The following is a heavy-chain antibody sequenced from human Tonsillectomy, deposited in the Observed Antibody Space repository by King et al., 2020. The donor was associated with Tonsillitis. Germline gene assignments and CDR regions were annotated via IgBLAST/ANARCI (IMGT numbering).Heavy chain of an antibody. Sequence: QLQESGPGLVKPSETLSLTCTVSGGSISSYYWSWIRQPPGKGLEWIGYIQYSGSTNYNPSLKSRVTISVDTSKHQFSLKLSSVTAADTALYYCARHIAVFVGGWSDYYAFDLWGQGTMVTVSS. V-gene: IGHV4-59*08. CDR3: ARHIAVFVGGWSDYYAFDL. CDR2: IQYSGST. CDR1: GGSISSYY. D-gene: IGHD6-19*01. J-gene: IGHJ3*01.